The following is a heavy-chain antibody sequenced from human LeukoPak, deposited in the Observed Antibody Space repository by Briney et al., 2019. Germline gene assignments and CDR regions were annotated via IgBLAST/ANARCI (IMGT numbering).Heavy chain of an antibody. D-gene: IGHD3-22*01. CDR1: GYTFTSYG. Sequence: GASVKVSCKASGYTFTSYGISWVLQAPGHGLEWMGWISAYNGNTNYAQNFQGRLTMTADTSTSTAYMELRGLRSDDTAVYYCARDLMYYYDSVSYHFDYWGQGTLVTVSS. V-gene: IGHV1-18*01. J-gene: IGHJ4*02. CDR3: ARDLMYYYDSVSYHFDY. CDR2: ISAYNGNT.